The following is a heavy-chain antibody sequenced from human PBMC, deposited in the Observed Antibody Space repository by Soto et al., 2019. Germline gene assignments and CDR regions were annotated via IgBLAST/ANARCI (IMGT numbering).Heavy chain of an antibody. Sequence: QVQLQQWGAGLLKPSETLSLTCAVYGGSFSGYYWSWIRQPPGKGLEWIGEINHSGSTNYNPSLKSRVTISVDTSKNQFSLKLSSVTAADTAVYYCASSGSSWYGPFDYWGQGTLVTVSS. J-gene: IGHJ4*02. CDR1: GGSFSGYY. V-gene: IGHV4-34*01. CDR3: ASSGSSWYGPFDY. CDR2: INHSGST. D-gene: IGHD6-13*01.